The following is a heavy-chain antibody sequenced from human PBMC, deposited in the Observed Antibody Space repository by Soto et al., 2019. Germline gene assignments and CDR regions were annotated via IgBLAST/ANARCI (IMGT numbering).Heavy chain of an antibody. Sequence: GESLKISCKASGYRFSTYWIGWVRQRPGKGPEWMAIIYPGDSDTRENPSFQGQVTISADKSSNTVHLQWRSLKASDTAIYYCARLGGIVDTGTSIQWGQVTPVTVSS. J-gene: IGHJ4*02. CDR3: ARLGGIVDTGTSIQ. CDR2: IYPGDSDT. D-gene: IGHD1-26*01. V-gene: IGHV5-51*01. CDR1: GYRFSTYW.